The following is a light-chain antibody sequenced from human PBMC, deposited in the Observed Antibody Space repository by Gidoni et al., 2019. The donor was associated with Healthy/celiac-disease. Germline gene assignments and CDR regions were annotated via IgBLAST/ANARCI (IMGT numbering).Light chain of an antibody. CDR1: SLRSYY. CDR3: NSRDSSGNHRYV. J-gene: IGLJ1*01. CDR2: GKN. V-gene: IGLV3-19*01. Sequence: SSELTHDPAVSVALGQTVRITCQGDSLRSYYASWYQQKPGQAPVLVIYGKNNRPSGIPDRFSGSSSGNTASLTITGAQAEDEAEYYCNSRDSSGNHRYVFGTGTKVTVL.